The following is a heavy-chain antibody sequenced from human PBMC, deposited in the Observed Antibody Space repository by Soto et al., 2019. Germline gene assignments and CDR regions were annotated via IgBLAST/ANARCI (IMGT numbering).Heavy chain of an antibody. CDR1: GDSVSSNSSA. V-gene: IGHV6-1*01. Sequence: SQTLSLPGAISGDSVSSNSSACNFIRQSPSRGLEWLGRTYYRSRWYSDYAGSLKSRITTNPDTSSNQFSLQLHSVTPEDTAVYYCARDRRSGTYNYNWFDPWGQGTLVTVSS. D-gene: IGHD1-26*01. CDR2: TYYRSRWYS. CDR3: ARDRRSGTYNYNWFDP. J-gene: IGHJ5*02.